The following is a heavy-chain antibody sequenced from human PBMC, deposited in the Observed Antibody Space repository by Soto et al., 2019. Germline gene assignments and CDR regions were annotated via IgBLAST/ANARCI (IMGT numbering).Heavy chain of an antibody. J-gene: IGHJ3*02. V-gene: IGHV3-30*18. Sequence: ESGGNVVQPGRSLRLSCVASGFTFRSFGMHWVRQAPGKGLEWVATISHDGNKDYYADSVKGRFTVSRDNSRDTIYLEMNSVRADDTAVYYCAKDMGPSPRPPDSLDIWGQGTVVTVSS. D-gene: IGHD3-10*01. CDR3: AKDMGPSPRPPDSLDI. CDR2: ISHDGNKD. CDR1: GFTFRSFG.